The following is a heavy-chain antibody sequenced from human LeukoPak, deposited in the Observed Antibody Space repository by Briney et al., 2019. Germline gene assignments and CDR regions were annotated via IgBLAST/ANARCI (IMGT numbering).Heavy chain of an antibody. CDR1: GFTFSSYA. CDR3: AKDGITIFGVVTLRTAYFQH. D-gene: IGHD3-3*01. Sequence: PGGSLRLSCAASGFTFSSYAMSWVRQAPGKGLEWVSAISGSGGSTYYADSVKGRFTISRDNSKNTLYLQMNSLRAEDTAVYYCAKDGITIFGVVTLRTAYFQHWGQGSLVTVSS. CDR2: ISGSGGST. V-gene: IGHV3-23*01. J-gene: IGHJ1*01.